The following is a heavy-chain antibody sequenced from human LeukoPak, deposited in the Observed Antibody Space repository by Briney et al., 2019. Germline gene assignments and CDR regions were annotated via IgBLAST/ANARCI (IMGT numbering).Heavy chain of an antibody. CDR2: IRSKANSYAT. Sequence: PGGSLRLSCAASGSTFSGSAMHWVRQASGKGLEWVGRIRSKANSYATAYAASVKGRFTISRDDSKNTAYLQMNSLKTEDTAVYYCTRESDYGGKDAFDIGGQGTMVTVSS. CDR3: TRESDYGGKDAFDI. D-gene: IGHD4-23*01. CDR1: GSTFSGSA. J-gene: IGHJ3*02. V-gene: IGHV3-73*01.